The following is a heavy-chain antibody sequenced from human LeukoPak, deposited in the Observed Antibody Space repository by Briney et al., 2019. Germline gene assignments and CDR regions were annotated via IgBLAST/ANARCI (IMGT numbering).Heavy chain of an antibody. Sequence: GGSLRLSCAASGFTFSRFTMNWVRQAPGKGLEWVSSITSSSSYIYYADSVKGRFTISRDNAKNTLYLQMNSLRAEDTAVYYCAHGSMYQLDYWGQGTLVTVSS. V-gene: IGHV3-21*04. CDR2: ITSSSSYI. J-gene: IGHJ4*02. CDR3: AHGSMYQLDY. CDR1: GFTFSRFT. D-gene: IGHD2-2*01.